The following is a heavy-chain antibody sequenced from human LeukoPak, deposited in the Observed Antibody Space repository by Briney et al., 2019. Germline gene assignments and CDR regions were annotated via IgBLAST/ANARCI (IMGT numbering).Heavy chain of an antibody. Sequence: GGSLRLSCAASGFKFDDYAMHWVRQVPGKGLEWVSGISWNSGLIDYADSAKGRFSISRDNAKNSLYLQMNSLKAEDTALYYCAKERSSAIDYWGQGTLVTVSS. CDR3: AKERSSAIDY. J-gene: IGHJ4*02. V-gene: IGHV3-9*01. D-gene: IGHD2-15*01. CDR1: GFKFDDYA. CDR2: ISWNSGLI.